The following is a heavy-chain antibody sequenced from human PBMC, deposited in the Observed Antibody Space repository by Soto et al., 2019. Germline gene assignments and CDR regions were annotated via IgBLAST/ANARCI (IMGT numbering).Heavy chain of an antibody. CDR2: IYYSGST. Sequence: SETLSLTCTVSGGSISIYYWSWIRHPPGKGLEWIGYIYYSGSTNYNPSLKSRVTISVDTSKNQFSLKLSSVTAADTAVYYCARGYRYYDSSGYYYGWFDPWGQGTLVTVSS. CDR3: ARGYRYYDSSGYYYGWFDP. CDR1: GGSISIYY. D-gene: IGHD3-22*01. V-gene: IGHV4-59*01. J-gene: IGHJ5*02.